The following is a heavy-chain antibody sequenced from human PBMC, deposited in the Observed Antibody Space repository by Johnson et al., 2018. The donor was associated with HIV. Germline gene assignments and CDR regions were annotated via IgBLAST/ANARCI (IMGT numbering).Heavy chain of an antibody. CDR2: INRDGSDK. Sequence: VQLVESGGGLIQPGGSLRLSCAASGFTVSSNYMSWVRQAPGKGLAWVANINRDGSDKYYVDSVKGRFTISRDNSKNTLYLQMSSLRAEDTAVYYCARDLYYYDTSGYYLNGPDAFDIWGQGTMVTVSS. J-gene: IGHJ3*02. CDR1: GFTVSSNY. D-gene: IGHD3-22*01. CDR3: ARDLYYYDTSGYYLNGPDAFDI. V-gene: IGHV3-7*01.